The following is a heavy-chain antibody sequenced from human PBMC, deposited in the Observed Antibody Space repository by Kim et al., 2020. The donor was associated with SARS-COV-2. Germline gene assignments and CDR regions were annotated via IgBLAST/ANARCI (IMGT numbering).Heavy chain of an antibody. CDR2: ISGSGGST. CDR1: GFTFSSYA. J-gene: IGHJ6*02. V-gene: IGHV3-23*01. Sequence: GGSLRLSCAASGFTFSSYAMSWVRQAPGKGLEWVSAISGSGGSTYYADSVKGRFTISRDNSKNTLYLQMNSLRAEDTAVYYCAKDRKRWELNGGMDVWGQGTTVTVSS. CDR3: AKDRKRWELNGGMDV. D-gene: IGHD1-26*01.